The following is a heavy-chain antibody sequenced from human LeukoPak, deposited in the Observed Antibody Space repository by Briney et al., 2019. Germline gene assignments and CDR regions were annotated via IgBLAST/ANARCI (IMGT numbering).Heavy chain of an antibody. J-gene: IGHJ4*02. CDR3: ARDFLSMVPYYFDY. D-gene: IGHD3-10*01. CDR2: IKQDGSEK. Sequence: GGSLRLSCAASGFTFSSYWMSWVRQAPGKGLERVANIKQDGSEKYYVDSVKGRFTISRDNAKNSLYLQMNSLRAEDTAVYYCARDFLSMVPYYFDYWGQGTLVTVSS. CDR1: GFTFSSYW. V-gene: IGHV3-7*01.